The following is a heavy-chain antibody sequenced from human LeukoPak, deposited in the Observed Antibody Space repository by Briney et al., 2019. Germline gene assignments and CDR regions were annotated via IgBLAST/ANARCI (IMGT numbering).Heavy chain of an antibody. V-gene: IGHV3-11*01. Sequence: PGGSLRLSCAVSGFNFSDYYMSWIRQAPGKGLEWVSYISSSGSTIYYADSVKDRFTISRDNAKNSLYLQMNSLRPEDTAVYYCARLYYYGSGSRGDYWGQETLVTVSS. CDR1: GFNFSDYY. CDR3: ARLYYYGSGSRGDY. CDR2: ISSSGSTI. D-gene: IGHD3-10*01. J-gene: IGHJ4*02.